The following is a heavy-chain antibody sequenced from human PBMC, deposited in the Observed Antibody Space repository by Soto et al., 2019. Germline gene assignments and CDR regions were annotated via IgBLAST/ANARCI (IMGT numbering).Heavy chain of an antibody. V-gene: IGHV4-61*01. CDR3: ARTNSRGHWAAWY. CDR2: IQSSGNT. Sequence: QVQLQESGPGLVKPSETLSLTCTVSGDSVSSGSYYWTWIRQAPGQGLEWIGYIQSSGNTNYNPSLMSRVTISLDTSKNQFSLNLRSVTAADTAVYYCARTNSRGHWAAWYWGQGTLVTVSS. J-gene: IGHJ4*02. CDR1: GDSVSSGSYY. D-gene: IGHD3-22*01.